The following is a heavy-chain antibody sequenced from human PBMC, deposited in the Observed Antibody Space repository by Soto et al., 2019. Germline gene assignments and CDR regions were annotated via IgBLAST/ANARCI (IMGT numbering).Heavy chain of an antibody. D-gene: IGHD1-7*01. Sequence: QVQLVESGGGVVQPGRSLRLSCAASGFTFSSYAMHWVRQAPGNGLEWVAVISYDGSNKYYADSVKGRFTISRDNSKNTLYLQMNSLRAEDTAVYYCARGGWNYSPFDYWGQGTLVTVSS. CDR2: ISYDGSNK. V-gene: IGHV3-30-3*01. J-gene: IGHJ4*02. CDR3: ARGGWNYSPFDY. CDR1: GFTFSSYA.